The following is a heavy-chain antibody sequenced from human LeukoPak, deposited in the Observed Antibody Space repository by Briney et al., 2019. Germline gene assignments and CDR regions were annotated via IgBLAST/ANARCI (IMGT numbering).Heavy chain of an antibody. CDR3: AKDEVVRGLVIRFDY. CDR1: GLIFSSYG. J-gene: IGHJ4*02. D-gene: IGHD3-10*01. CDR2: IRYDGSNT. Sequence: PGGSLRLSCAASGLIFSSYGMHWVRQAPGKGLEGVAFIRYDGSNTYYADSVKGRFTISRDNSKNTLYLQMNSLRAEDTAMYYCAKDEVVRGLVIRFDYWGQGTLVTVSS. V-gene: IGHV3-30*02.